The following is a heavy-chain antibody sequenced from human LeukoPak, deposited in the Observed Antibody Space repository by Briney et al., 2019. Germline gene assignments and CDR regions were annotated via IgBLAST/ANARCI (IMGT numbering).Heavy chain of an antibody. D-gene: IGHD3-9*01. CDR2: IYTSGST. Sequence: SETLSLTCTVSGGSISSGSYYWSWIRQPAGKGLEWIGRIYTSGSTNYNPSLKSRVTISVDTSKNQFSLKLSSVTAADTAVYYCARDTQYYDILTGYLYYYYMDVWGKGTTVTISS. CDR1: GGSISSGSYY. CDR3: ARDTQYYDILTGYLYYYYMDV. J-gene: IGHJ6*03. V-gene: IGHV4-61*02.